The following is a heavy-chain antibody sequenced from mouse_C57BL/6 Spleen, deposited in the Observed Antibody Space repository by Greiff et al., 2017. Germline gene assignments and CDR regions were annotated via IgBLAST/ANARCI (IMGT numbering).Heavy chain of an antibody. CDR2: IRLKSDNYAT. Sequence: EVQLQQSGGGLVQPGGSMKLSCVASGFTFSNYWMNWVRQSPEQGLEWVAQIRLKSDNYATHYAESVKGRFTISRDDFNSSVYLQMNNLRAEDTGIYYCTPYYDGREYFDDWGKGTTLTVSS. D-gene: IGHD1-1*01. V-gene: IGHV6-3*01. CDR3: TPYYDGREYFDD. J-gene: IGHJ2*01. CDR1: GFTFSNYW.